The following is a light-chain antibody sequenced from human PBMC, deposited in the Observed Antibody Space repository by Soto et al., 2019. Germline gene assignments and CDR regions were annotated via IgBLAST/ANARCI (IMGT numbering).Light chain of an antibody. CDR2: GNS. CDR1: SSNIGARYD. Sequence: QSVLTQPPSVSGAPGQRVTISCTGSSSNIGARYDVHWYQQLPGTAPKLLIYGNSNRPSGVPDRFSGSKSGTSASLAITGLQAEDEADYYCQSYDSSLSGSFGGGTKLTVL. V-gene: IGLV1-40*01. CDR3: QSYDSSLSGS. J-gene: IGLJ2*01.